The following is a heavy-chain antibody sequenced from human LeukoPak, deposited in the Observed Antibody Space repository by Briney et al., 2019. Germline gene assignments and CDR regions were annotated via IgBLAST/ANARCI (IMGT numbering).Heavy chain of an antibody. V-gene: IGHV4-59*01. J-gene: IGHJ4*02. D-gene: IGHD1-26*01. CDR2: VYYSGSP. Sequence: PSETLSLTCTVSGGSISNYYWSWIRQPPGKGLECVGYVYYSGSPDYNPSLKSRVTISIDTPKNQFSLKLSSATAADTAVYYCARDQYSGRFDYWGQGTLVTVSS. CDR3: ARDQYSGRFDY. CDR1: GGSISNYY.